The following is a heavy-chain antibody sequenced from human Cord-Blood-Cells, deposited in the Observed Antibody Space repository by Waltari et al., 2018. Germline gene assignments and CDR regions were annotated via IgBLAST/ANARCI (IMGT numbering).Heavy chain of an antibody. CDR2: IYHSGST. J-gene: IGHJ2*01. D-gene: IGHD6-6*01. CDR1: GYSISSGYY. V-gene: IGHV4-38-2*02. CDR3: ARGEADGSSSWYFDL. Sequence: QVQLQESGPGLVKPSETLSLTCTVSGYSISSGYYWGCIRQPPGKGLEWIGSIYHSGSTYYNPSLKGRVTISVDTSKNQFSLKLSSVTAADTAVYYCARGEADGSSSWYFDLWGRGTLVTVSS.